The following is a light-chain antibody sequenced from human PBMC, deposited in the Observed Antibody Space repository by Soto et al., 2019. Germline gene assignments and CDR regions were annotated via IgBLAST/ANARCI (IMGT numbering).Light chain of an antibody. CDR3: QQSHKWYT. V-gene: IGKV3D-20*01. J-gene: IGKJ2*01. Sequence: EIVLTQSPATLSLSPGERATLSCGASQSVSSSYLAWYQQKPGLAPRLLIYDASARATGIPARFSGSGSGTEFTLTISSLQSEDFALYFCQQSHKWYTFGQGTEVEIK. CDR1: QSVSSSY. CDR2: DAS.